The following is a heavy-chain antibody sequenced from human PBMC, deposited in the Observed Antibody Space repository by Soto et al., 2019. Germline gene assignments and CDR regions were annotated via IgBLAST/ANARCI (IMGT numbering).Heavy chain of an antibody. CDR3: TTVPHCSGGSCYTAAGDYFDY. J-gene: IGHJ4*02. D-gene: IGHD2-15*01. Sequence: EVQLVESGGGLVQPGGSLRLSCAASGFTFSNAWMNWVRQAPGKGLEWVGRIKSKTDGGTKDYAAPVKGRFTISRDDSKNTLYLQMNSLKTEATAVYYCTTVPHCSGGSCYTAAGDYFDYWGQGTLVTVSS. CDR2: IKSKTDGGTK. CDR1: GFTFSNAW. V-gene: IGHV3-15*07.